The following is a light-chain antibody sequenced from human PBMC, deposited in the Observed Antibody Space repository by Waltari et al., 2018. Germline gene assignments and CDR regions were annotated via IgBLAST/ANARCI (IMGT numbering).Light chain of an antibody. J-gene: IGKJ1*01. CDR3: QHYVRLPAT. Sequence: EIVLTQSPGSLSSSPGERVTLSCRASQSVNRALAGYQQKPGQAPRLLIFGASNRATGIPDRFSGSGSETDFSLTISRLEPEDFAVYYCQHYVRLPATFGRGTKVEIK. V-gene: IGKV3-20*01. CDR2: GAS. CDR1: QSVNRA.